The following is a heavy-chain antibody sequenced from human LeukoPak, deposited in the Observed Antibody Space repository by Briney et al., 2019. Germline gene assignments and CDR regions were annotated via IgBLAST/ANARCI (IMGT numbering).Heavy chain of an antibody. J-gene: IGHJ4*02. CDR3: ARSRQLRVDTAMVASLDY. V-gene: IGHV3-23*01. CDR1: GFDFSAYG. Sequence: PGGSLRLSCAASGFDFSAYGMNWVRQAPGRGLEWVSAISGSGTTTYYADPVKGRFTISRDNSKNTLYLQMGSLRAEDMAVYYCARSRQLRVDTAMVASLDYWGQGTLVTVSS. D-gene: IGHD5-18*01. CDR2: ISGSGTTT.